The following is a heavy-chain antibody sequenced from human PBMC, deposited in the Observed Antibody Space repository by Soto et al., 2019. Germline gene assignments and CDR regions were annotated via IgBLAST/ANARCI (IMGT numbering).Heavy chain of an antibody. CDR2: IIPILGIA. J-gene: IGHJ6*03. CDR1: GGTFSSYT. CDR3: AREWAADYYYYYYMDV. D-gene: IGHD2-15*01. V-gene: IGHV1-69*04. Sequence: ASVKVSCKASGGTFSSYTISWVRQAPGQGLEWMGRIIPILGIANYAQKFQGRVTITADKSTSTAYMELSSLRSEDTAVYYCAREWAADYYYYYYMDVWGKGTTVTVSS.